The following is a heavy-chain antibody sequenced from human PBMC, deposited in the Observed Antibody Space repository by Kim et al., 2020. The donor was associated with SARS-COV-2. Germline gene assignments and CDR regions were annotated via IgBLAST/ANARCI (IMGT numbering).Heavy chain of an antibody. V-gene: IGHV3-15*01. CDR1: GFTFSNAW. CDR3: TTVTMVRGVNYYGMDV. Sequence: GGSLRLSCAASGFTFSNAWMSWVRQAPGKGLEWVGRIKSKTDGGTTDYAAPVKGRFTISRDDSKNTLYLQMNSLKTEDTAVYYCTTVTMVRGVNYYGMDVWGQGTTVTVSS. D-gene: IGHD3-10*01. CDR2: IKSKTDGGTT. J-gene: IGHJ6*02.